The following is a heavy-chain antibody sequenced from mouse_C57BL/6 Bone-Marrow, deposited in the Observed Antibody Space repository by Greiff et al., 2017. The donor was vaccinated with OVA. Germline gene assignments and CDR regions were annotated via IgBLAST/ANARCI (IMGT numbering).Heavy chain of an antibody. D-gene: IGHD1-1*01. CDR1: GYTFTDYE. CDR3: TRLALIYYYGSYWYFDV. V-gene: IGHV1-15*01. J-gene: IGHJ1*03. CDR2: IDPETGGT. Sequence: VNVVESGAELVRPGASVTLSCKASGYTFTDYEMHWVKQTPVHGLEWIGAIDPETGGTAYNQKFKGKAILTADKSSSTAYMELRNLKSEDSAVYYCTRLALIYYYGSYWYFDVWGTGTTVTVSS.